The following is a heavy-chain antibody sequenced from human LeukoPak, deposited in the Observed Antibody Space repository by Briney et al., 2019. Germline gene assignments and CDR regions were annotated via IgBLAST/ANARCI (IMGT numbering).Heavy chain of an antibody. D-gene: IGHD3-10*01. Sequence: GGSLRLSCAASGFTVSNNYMSWVRQAPGKGLEWVSVIYAGGSTYYADSVKSRFIISRDNSKNALYLQMNSLRAEDTAVYYCARDYYGSGSYGKTFDPWGQGTLVTVSS. CDR3: ARDYYGSGSYGKTFDP. V-gene: IGHV3-66*01. CDR2: IYAGGST. J-gene: IGHJ5*02. CDR1: GFTVSNNY.